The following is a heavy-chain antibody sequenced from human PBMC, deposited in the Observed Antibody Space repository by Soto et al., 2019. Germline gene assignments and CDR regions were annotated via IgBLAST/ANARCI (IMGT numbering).Heavy chain of an antibody. CDR3: AKDGGASGYGDAFDI. CDR1: GFTFDDYA. CDR2: ISWDSGSI. Sequence: EVQLVESGGGLVQPGRSLRLSCAASGFTFDDYAMHWVRQAPGKGLEWVSGISWDSGSIGYADSVKGRFTISRDNAKNSLYLQMNSLRGEDTALYYCAKDGGASGYGDAFDIWGQGTMVTVSS. V-gene: IGHV3-9*01. J-gene: IGHJ3*02. D-gene: IGHD5-12*01.